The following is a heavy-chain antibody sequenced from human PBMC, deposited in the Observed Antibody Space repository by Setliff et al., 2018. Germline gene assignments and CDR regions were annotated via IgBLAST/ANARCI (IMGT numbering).Heavy chain of an antibody. CDR3: AKDYQSDSGWDFDY. CDR1: GFTFTNYA. V-gene: IGHV3-23*01. D-gene: IGHD6-19*01. Sequence: GGSLRLSCATSGFTFTNYAMSWVRQAPGKGLEWVSGILGSDGRTYYADSVKGRFTISRDNSKSTLYLQMSSLRAEDTAVYYCAKDYQSDSGWDFDYWGQGTLVTVSS. CDR2: ILGSDGRT. J-gene: IGHJ4*02.